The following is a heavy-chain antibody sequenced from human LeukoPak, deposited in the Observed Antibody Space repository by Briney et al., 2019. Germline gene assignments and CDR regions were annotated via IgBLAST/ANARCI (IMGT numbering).Heavy chain of an antibody. J-gene: IGHJ3*02. CDR3: ARALNGFDI. V-gene: IGHV3-48*01. CDR1: GFTFNSYS. CDR2: ISSSSSTI. Sequence: GGSLRLSCAASGFTFNSYSMNWVRQAPGKGLEWVSHISSSSSTIYYADSVKGRFTISRDNSRNTLYLQMNSLRAEDTAVYYCARALNGFDIWGPGTLVTVSS.